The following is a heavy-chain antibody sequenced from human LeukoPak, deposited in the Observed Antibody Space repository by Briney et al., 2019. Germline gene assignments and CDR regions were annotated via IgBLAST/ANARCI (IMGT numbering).Heavy chain of an antibody. J-gene: IGHJ4*02. CDR3: ARTRGAGTGGHFDY. D-gene: IGHD6-19*01. CDR2: ISNSGSYT. V-gene: IGHV3-11*03. CDR1: GFSFSDNY. Sequence: PGGSLRLSCAASGFSFSDNYMSWIRQAPGKGLEWVSYISNSGSYTNYPDSVKGRFTISRDNAKNSLHLQMNSLRDEDTAMYYCARTRGAGTGGHFDYWGQGTLVTVSS.